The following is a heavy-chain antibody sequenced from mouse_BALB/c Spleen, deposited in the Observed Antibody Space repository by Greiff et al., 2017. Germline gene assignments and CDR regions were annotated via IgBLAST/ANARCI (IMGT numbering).Heavy chain of an antibody. CDR1: GFSLTSYG. CDR2: IWAGGST. Sequence: LQESGPGLVAPSQTLSITCTVSGFSLTSYGVHWVRQPPGKGLEWLGVIWAGGSTNYNSALMSRLSIIKDNSKNQVFLKMNSLQTDDTAMYCCARGPYGGYWYFDVWGAGTTVTVSS. D-gene: IGHD1-1*02. CDR3: ARGPYGGYWYFDV. V-gene: IGHV2-9*02. J-gene: IGHJ1*01.